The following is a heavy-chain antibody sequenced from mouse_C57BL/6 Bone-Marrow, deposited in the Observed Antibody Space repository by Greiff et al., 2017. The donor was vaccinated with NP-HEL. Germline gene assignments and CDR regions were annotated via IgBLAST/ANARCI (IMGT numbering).Heavy chain of an antibody. CDR1: GFSLSTSNMG. CDR2: LWLNYDK. J-gene: IGHJ1*03. Sequence: QVTLKESGPGILQPSQTLSLTCSFSGFSLSTSNMGIGWIRQPSGKGLEWLAPLWLNYDKYYNPSLKNRPTISKDTSNNQVFLKITSVDTANTATYYCAQIASDYYGSSADWYFDVWGTGTTVTVSS. D-gene: IGHD1-1*01. CDR3: AQIASDYYGSSADWYFDV. V-gene: IGHV8-5*01.